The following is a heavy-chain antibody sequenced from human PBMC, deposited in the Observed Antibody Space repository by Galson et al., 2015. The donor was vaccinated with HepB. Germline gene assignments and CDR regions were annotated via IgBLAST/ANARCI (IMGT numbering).Heavy chain of an antibody. J-gene: IGHJ4*02. Sequence: SVKVSCKVSGYTLTELSMHWVRQAPGKGLEWMGGFDPEDGETIYAQKFQGRVTMTEDTSTDTAYMELSSLRSEDTAVYYCATSPGGSYSFDYWGQGTLVTVSS. CDR3: ATSPGGSYSFDY. V-gene: IGHV1-24*01. CDR1: GYTLTELS. CDR2: FDPEDGET. D-gene: IGHD1-26*01.